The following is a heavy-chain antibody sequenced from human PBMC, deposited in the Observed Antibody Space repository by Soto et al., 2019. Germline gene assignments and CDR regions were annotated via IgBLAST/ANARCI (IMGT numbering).Heavy chain of an antibody. V-gene: IGHV4-59*01. Sequence: SETLSLTCTVSGGSISSYYWSWIRQPPGKGLEWIGYIYYSGSTNYNPSLKSRVTISVDTSKNQFSLKLSSVTAADTAVYYCARSNVLLWFGELAYYYGMDVWGQGTTVTVS. CDR2: IYYSGST. CDR1: GGSISSYY. D-gene: IGHD3-10*01. J-gene: IGHJ6*02. CDR3: ARSNVLLWFGELAYYYGMDV.